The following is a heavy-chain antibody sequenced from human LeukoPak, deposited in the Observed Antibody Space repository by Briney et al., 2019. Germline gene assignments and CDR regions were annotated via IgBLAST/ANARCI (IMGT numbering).Heavy chain of an antibody. V-gene: IGHV3-30*02. D-gene: IGHD6-13*01. CDR1: GFTFTNYG. CDR2: IRYDGINK. Sequence: GGSLRLSCATSGFTFTNYGMHWVRQAPGKGLQWVAFIRYDGINKYYTDSVKGRCTISRDNSQNTLSLQMNRLRADDTAVYYCARTAGYSSSWDLSDYWGQGTLVTVSS. CDR3: ARTAGYSSSWDLSDY. J-gene: IGHJ4*02.